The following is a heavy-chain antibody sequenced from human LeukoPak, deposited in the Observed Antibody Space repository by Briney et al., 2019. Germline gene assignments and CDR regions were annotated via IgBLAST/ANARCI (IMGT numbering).Heavy chain of an antibody. CDR1: DGSCSRYY. J-gene: IGHJ4*02. D-gene: IGHD6-25*01. V-gene: IGHV4-59*12. CDR3: GSVDPRGFFDQ. CDR2: IFYSGHS. Sequence: SEALSLTCSVSDGSCSRYYWSRVRQPLGKGLEWLGHIFYSGHSTYNASLTRRIRMSVDTSKAQFSLELASVTAADTPVYYCGSVDPRGFFDQWGPGILVTVSS.